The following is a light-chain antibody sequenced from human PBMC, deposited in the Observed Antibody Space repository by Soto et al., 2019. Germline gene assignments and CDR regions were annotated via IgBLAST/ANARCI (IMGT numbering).Light chain of an antibody. CDR1: SSDVGGYNY. Sequence: QSVLTQPRSVSGSPGQSVTISCTGTSSDVGGYNYVSWYQQHPGKAPKLMIYDVSKRPSGVPDRFSGSKSGNTASLTISGLQAEDEADYYCQSFDTNLRGSVFGGGTKATVL. V-gene: IGLV2-11*01. CDR2: DVS. J-gene: IGLJ3*02. CDR3: QSFDTNLRGSV.